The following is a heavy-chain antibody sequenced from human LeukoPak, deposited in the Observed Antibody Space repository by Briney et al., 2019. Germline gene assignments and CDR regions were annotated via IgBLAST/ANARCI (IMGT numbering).Heavy chain of an antibody. V-gene: IGHV3-53*01. J-gene: IGHJ3*02. CDR2: IYSGGRT. CDR3: ARGLGRELDGAFDI. D-gene: IGHD3-10*01. CDR1: GFIVSSNY. Sequence: GGSLRLSCAASGFIVSSNYMSWVRQAPGKGLEWVSVIYSGGRTYYADSVKGRFTISRDNSRNTLYLQMNSLGAEDTAVYYCARGLGRELDGAFDIWGQGTMVTVSS.